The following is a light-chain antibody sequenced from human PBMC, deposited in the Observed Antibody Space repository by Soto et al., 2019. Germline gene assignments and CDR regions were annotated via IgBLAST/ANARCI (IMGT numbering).Light chain of an antibody. Sequence: QSVLTQPPSASGTPGQRVTISCSGSSSNIGSNTVNWYQQLPGTAPKLLIYSNNQRPSGVPDRFSGSKSGTSASLAISGLQSEDEADYYSAAWDDSLNGLVVFGGGTQLTVL. V-gene: IGLV1-44*01. CDR2: SNN. CDR3: AAWDDSLNGLVV. CDR1: SSNIGSNT. J-gene: IGLJ2*01.